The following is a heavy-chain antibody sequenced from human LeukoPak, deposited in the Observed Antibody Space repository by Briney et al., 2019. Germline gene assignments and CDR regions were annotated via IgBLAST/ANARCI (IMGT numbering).Heavy chain of an antibody. CDR3: AKVGAWELQRVFEN. V-gene: IGHV3-7*01. J-gene: IGHJ4*02. CDR1: GFTFSDYW. D-gene: IGHD1-26*01. Sequence: QPGGSLRLSCAASGFTFSDYWMTWVRQVPGKGLEWVANVGRDGSEKNYVDSVEGRFTISRDNAKKSLYLEMNSLTVEDTALYYCAKVGAWELQRVFENWGQGTLVTVSS. CDR2: VGRDGSEK.